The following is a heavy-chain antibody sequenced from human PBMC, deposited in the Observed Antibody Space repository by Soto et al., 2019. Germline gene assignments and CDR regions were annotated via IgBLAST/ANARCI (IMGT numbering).Heavy chain of an antibody. CDR3: VRPDSTGYYVY. CDR1: GYTFTNYW. V-gene: IGHV5-51*01. J-gene: IGHJ4*02. Sequence: PGESLKISCRVFGYTFTNYWIGWVRQMPGKGLEWMAIIYPADSDTRYSPSFQGQVTISADKSISTAYLQWSSLKASDTAMYYCVRPDSTGYYVYWGQGTLVTVS. D-gene: IGHD3-22*01. CDR2: IYPADSDT.